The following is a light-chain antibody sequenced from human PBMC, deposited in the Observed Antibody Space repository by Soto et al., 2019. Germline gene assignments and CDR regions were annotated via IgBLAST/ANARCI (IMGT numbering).Light chain of an antibody. CDR3: QQYGTSSWT. V-gene: IGKV3-20*01. CDR1: QSVSSSY. CDR2: GAS. Sequence: EIVLTQSPGTLSLSPGERATLSCRASQSVSSSYLAWYQQKPGQAPRLLIYGASSRATGIPDRFSGSGSETDFTLTISRLEPEDFAVYYCQQYGTSSWTFGQGTKVEIK. J-gene: IGKJ1*01.